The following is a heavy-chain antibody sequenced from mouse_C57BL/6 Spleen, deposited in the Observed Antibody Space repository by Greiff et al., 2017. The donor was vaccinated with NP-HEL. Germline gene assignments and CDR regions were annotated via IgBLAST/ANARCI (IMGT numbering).Heavy chain of an antibody. D-gene: IGHD1-1*01. CDR1: GFTFSDYG. J-gene: IGHJ2*01. Sequence: EVQLVESGGGLVKPGWSLKLSCAASGFTFSDYGMHWVRQAPEKGLAWVAYLSSGSSSIYYADTVKGRFTISRDNAKNTLFLQMTSRRSEDTAMYYCARRGDGSSYFDYWGQGTTLTVSS. V-gene: IGHV5-17*01. CDR3: ARRGDGSSYFDY. CDR2: LSSGSSSI.